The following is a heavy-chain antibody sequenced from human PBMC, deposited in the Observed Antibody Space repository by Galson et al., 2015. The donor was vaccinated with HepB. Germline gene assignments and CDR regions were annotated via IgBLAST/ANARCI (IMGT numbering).Heavy chain of an antibody. CDR1: GYTFTSYY. V-gene: IGHV1-46*01. CDR3: AREMATTTFDY. Sequence: SVKVSCKASGYTFTSYYMRWVRQAPGQGLEWMGIINPSGVSTTYAQKFQGRVTMTRDTPTSTVYMELSSLRSEDTAVYYCAREMATTTFDYWGQGTLVTVSS. D-gene: IGHD5-24*01. J-gene: IGHJ4*02. CDR2: INPSGVST.